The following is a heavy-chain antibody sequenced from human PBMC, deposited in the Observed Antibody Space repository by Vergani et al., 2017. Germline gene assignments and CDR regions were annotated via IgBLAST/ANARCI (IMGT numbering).Heavy chain of an antibody. Sequence: QVQLVQSGAEVNKPAPSLTLSSSPSSYPFPSSSMPFLPPPPPPALHSLLLINPNSGGTNYAQKFQGRVTMTRDTSISTAYMELSRLRSDETAVYYCARGSSLFRRAYYYDSSGYSNNWFDPWGQGTTVTVSS. J-gene: IGHJ5*01. CDR3: ARGSSLFRRAYYYDSSGYSNNWFDP. D-gene: IGHD3-22*01. V-gene: IGHV1-2*02. CDR2: INPNSGGT. CDR1: SYPFPSSS.